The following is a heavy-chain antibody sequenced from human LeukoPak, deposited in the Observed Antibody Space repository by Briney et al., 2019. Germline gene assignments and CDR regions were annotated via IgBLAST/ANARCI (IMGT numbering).Heavy chain of an antibody. CDR3: AEGGYCGSYSGVIDY. Sequence: RSLRLSCSASGVTPSDYTMHWVRQAPGKGLEWVSGISWNSGSIGYPDSVKGRFTISGNNAKNSLYLQMKRLSPDDMACDYCAEGGYCGSYSGVIDYWGQGTLVTVSS. CDR2: ISWNSGSI. J-gene: IGHJ4*02. V-gene: IGHV3-9*02. CDR1: GVTPSDYT. D-gene: IGHD1-26*01.